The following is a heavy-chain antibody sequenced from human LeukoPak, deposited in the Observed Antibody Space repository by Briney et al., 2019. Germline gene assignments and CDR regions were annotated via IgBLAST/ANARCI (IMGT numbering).Heavy chain of an antibody. D-gene: IGHD3-16*02. CDR2: ICSSSSYI. Sequence: PGGSLRLSCAASGFTFSSYSMNWVRQAPGKGLEWVSSICSSSSYIYYADSVKGRFTISRDNAKNSLYLQMNSLRAEDTAVYYCARDRYYDYVWGSYPPDYWGQGTLVTVSS. J-gene: IGHJ4*02. CDR1: GFTFSSYS. CDR3: ARDRYYDYVWGSYPPDY. V-gene: IGHV3-21*01.